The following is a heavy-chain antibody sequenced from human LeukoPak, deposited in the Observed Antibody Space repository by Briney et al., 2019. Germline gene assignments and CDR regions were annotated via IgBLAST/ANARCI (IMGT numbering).Heavy chain of an antibody. D-gene: IGHD5-24*01. V-gene: IGHV3-23*01. J-gene: IGHJ4*02. CDR1: GFPFSTYA. Sequence: PGGSLRLSCAASGFPFSTYAMNWVRQAPGKGLEWVSVITGSGGFTQYADSVKGRFTISRDNSKNTLYLQMNSLRAEDTAVYYCAKSGGKDGYSNFDYWGQGTLVTVSS. CDR2: ITGSGGFT. CDR3: AKSGGKDGYSNFDY.